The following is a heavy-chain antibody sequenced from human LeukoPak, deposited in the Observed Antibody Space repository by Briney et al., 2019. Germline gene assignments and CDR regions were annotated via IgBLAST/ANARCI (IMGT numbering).Heavy chain of an antibody. Sequence: GGPLRLSCAASGFTFSDYYMSWIRQAPGKGLEWVSYISSSSSYTNYADSVKGRFTISRDNAKNSLYLQMNSLRAEDTAVYYCATGGRYDYFDYWGQGTLVTVSS. V-gene: IGHV3-11*06. CDR3: ATGGRYDYFDY. CDR1: GFTFSDYY. J-gene: IGHJ4*02. D-gene: IGHD3-16*01. CDR2: ISSSSSYT.